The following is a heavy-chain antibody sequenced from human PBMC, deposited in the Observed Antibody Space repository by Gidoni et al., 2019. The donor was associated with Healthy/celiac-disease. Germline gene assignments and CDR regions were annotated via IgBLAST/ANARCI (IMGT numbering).Heavy chain of an antibody. Sequence: EVQLVESGGGLVKPGGSLRLSCAASGFPFSSYSMNWVRQAPGKGLEWVSSISSSSSYIYYADSVKGRFTISRDNAKNSLYLQMNSLRAEDTAVYYCARAGLRNYYYYGMDVWGQGTTVTVSS. CDR1: GFPFSSYS. V-gene: IGHV3-21*01. CDR2: ISSSSSYI. CDR3: ARAGLRNYYYYGMDV. J-gene: IGHJ6*02. D-gene: IGHD5-12*01.